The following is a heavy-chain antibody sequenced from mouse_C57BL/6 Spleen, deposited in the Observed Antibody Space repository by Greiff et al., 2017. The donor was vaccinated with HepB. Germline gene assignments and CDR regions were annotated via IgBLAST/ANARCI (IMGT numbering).Heavy chain of an antibody. D-gene: IGHD1-1*01. Sequence: VQLKESGAELARPGASVKMSCKASGYTFTSYTMHWVKQRPGQGLEWIGYINPSSGYTKYNQKFKDKATLTADKSSSTAYMQLSSLTSEDSAVYYCARWGVVATGDYWGQGTSVTVSS. J-gene: IGHJ4*01. CDR3: ARWGVVATGDY. V-gene: IGHV1-4*01. CDR2: INPSSGYT. CDR1: GYTFTSYT.